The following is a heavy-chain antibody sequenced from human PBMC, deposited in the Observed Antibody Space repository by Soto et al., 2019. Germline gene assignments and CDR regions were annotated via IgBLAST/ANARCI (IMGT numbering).Heavy chain of an antibody. CDR1: GYTFTSYG. D-gene: IGHD5-18*01. Sequence: ASVKVSCKASGYTFTSYGISWVRQAPGQGLGWMRWISAYNGNTNYAQKLQGRVTMTTDTSTSTAYMELRSLRSDDTAVYYCARDVGYSYGYLPYYYGMDVWGQGTTVTVS. CDR3: ARDVGYSYGYLPYYYGMDV. J-gene: IGHJ6*02. V-gene: IGHV1-18*04. CDR2: ISAYNGNT.